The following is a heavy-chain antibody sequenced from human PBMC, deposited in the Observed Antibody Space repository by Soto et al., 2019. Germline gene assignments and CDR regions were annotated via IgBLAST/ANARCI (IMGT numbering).Heavy chain of an antibody. J-gene: IGHJ4*02. Sequence: ASVKVSCKASGYTFTSYGISWVRQAPGQGLEWMGWISAYNGNTNYAQKLQGRVTMTTDTSTSTAYMELRSLGSDDTAVYYCARFSFPDRPENSGSYYFDYWGQGTLVTVSS. CDR3: ARFSFPDRPENSGSYYFDY. CDR1: GYTFTSYG. V-gene: IGHV1-18*01. D-gene: IGHD1-26*01. CDR2: ISAYNGNT.